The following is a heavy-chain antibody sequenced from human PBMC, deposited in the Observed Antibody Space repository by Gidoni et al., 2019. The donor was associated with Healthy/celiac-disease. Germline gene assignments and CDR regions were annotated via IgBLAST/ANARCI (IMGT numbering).Heavy chain of an antibody. CDR3: ARDDPHYYDSSGYYPDGAFDI. V-gene: IGHV3-11*01. D-gene: IGHD3-22*01. CDR2: ISSSGSTI. J-gene: IGHJ3*02. CDR1: GFTFSDYY. Sequence: GFTFSDYYMSWIRQAPGKGLEWVSYISSSGSTIYYADSVKGRFTISRDNAKNSLYLQMNSLRAEDTAVYYCARDDPHYYDSSGYYPDGAFDIWGQGTMVTVSS.